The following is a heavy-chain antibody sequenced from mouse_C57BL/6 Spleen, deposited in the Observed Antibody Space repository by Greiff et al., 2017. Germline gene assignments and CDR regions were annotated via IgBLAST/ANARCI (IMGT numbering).Heavy chain of an antibody. V-gene: IGHV5-17*01. J-gene: IGHJ2*01. CDR1: GFTFSDYG. Sequence: EVKLMESGGGLVKPGGSLKLSCAASGFTFSDYGMHWVRQAPEKGLEWVAYISSGSSTIYYADTVKGRFTISRDNAKNTLFLQMTSLRSEDTAMYYCARTSWDYFDYWGQGTTLTVSS. CDR3: ARTSWDYFDY. CDR2: ISSGSSTI. D-gene: IGHD4-1*01.